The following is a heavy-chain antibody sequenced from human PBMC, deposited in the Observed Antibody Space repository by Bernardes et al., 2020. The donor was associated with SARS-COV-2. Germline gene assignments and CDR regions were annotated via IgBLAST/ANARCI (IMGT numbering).Heavy chain of an antibody. CDR1: GYTFTGYY. D-gene: IGHD1-26*01. CDR3: ARAIVENDAFDI. Sequence: ASVKVSCKASGYTFTGYYIHWVRQAPGQGLEWMGWINPNSGGTNYAQKFQGRVTMTRDTSITTVYMELSSLRSDDTAVFYCARAIVENDAFDIWGQGTMVTVSS. CDR2: INPNSGGT. V-gene: IGHV1-2*02. J-gene: IGHJ3*02.